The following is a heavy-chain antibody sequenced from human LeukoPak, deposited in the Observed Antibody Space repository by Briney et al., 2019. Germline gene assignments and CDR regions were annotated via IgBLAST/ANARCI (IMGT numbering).Heavy chain of an antibody. V-gene: IGHV3-66*01. CDR3: ARIETVADAFDI. CDR1: GFTVSSNY. CDR2: IYSGSST. D-gene: IGHD1-1*01. J-gene: IGHJ3*02. Sequence: TGGSLRLSCAASGFTVSSNYMTWVRQAPGKGLEWVSLIYSGSSTSYADSVRGRFTISRDNSKNTLYLQMNSLRAEDTAVYYCARIETVADAFDIWGQGTLVTVSS.